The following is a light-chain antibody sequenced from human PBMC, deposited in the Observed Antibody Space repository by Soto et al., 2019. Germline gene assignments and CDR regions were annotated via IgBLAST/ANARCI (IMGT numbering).Light chain of an antibody. CDR2: GAS. CDR1: QNVSGRY. J-gene: IGKJ5*01. Sequence: EKGLTQSPGALSLTQGERATLSCRASQNVSGRYLAWYQQKPGQAPRLLIYGASSRATGIPDRFSGSGSGTDFTLTISRLEPEDFAMYYCHPYGNSPPVTSGQGTRLAVK. V-gene: IGKV3-20*01. CDR3: HPYGNSPPVT.